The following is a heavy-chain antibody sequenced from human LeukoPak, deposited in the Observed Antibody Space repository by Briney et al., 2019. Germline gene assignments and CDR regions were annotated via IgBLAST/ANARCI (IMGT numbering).Heavy chain of an antibody. Sequence: PSETLSLTCTVSGGSISSSSYYWGWIRQPPGKGLEWIGSIYYSGSTYYNPSLKSRVTISVDTSKNQFSLKLSSVTAADTAVYYCARRLLWGSGSYYDYWGQGTLVTVSS. CDR3: ARRLLWGSGSYYDY. CDR2: IYYSGST. D-gene: IGHD1-26*01. J-gene: IGHJ4*02. V-gene: IGHV4-39*01. CDR1: GGSISSSSYY.